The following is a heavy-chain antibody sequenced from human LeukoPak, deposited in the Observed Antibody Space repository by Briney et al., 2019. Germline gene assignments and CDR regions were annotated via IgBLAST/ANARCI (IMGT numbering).Heavy chain of an antibody. J-gene: IGHJ3*02. CDR1: GFTFSSYC. V-gene: IGHV3-7*01. Sequence: GGSLRLSCAASGFTFSSYCMSWVRQAPGKGLEWVANIKQDGSEKYYVDSVKGRFTISRDNAKNSLYLQMNRLRAEDTAVYYCARDKDSGSGGAFDIWGQGTMVTVSS. D-gene: IGHD6-6*01. CDR3: ARDKDSGSGGAFDI. CDR2: IKQDGSEK.